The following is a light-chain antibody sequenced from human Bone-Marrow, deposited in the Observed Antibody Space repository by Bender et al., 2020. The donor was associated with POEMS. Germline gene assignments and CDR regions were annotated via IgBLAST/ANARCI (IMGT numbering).Light chain of an antibody. CDR3: QAWDISTVV. J-gene: IGLJ2*01. Sequence: SYELTQAPSVSVSPGQTARITCSGDKLGNKFASWYQQKPGQSPVLVIYQDSKRPSGIPERFSGSKSGNTATLTISGTQAMDEADYYCQAWDISTVVFGGGTKLTVL. CDR2: QDS. CDR1: KLGNKF. V-gene: IGLV3-1*01.